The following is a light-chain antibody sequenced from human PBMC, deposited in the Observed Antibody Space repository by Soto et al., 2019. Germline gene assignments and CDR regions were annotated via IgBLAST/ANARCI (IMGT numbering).Light chain of an antibody. V-gene: IGLV2-14*01. CDR3: SSYTSTSTLVL. J-gene: IGLJ2*01. CDR1: SSDVGGYNY. Sequence: QSVRTQPASVSGSPGQSITNSCTGTSSDVGGYNYVSWYQQHPGKAPKLMIYDVSNRPSGVSNRFSGSKSGNTASLTISGLQAEDESDYYCSSYTSTSTLVLFGGGTKVTVL. CDR2: DVS.